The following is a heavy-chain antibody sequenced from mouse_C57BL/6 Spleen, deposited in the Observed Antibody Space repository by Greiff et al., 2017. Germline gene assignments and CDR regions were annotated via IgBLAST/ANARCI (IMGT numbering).Heavy chain of an antibody. J-gene: IGHJ4*01. Sequence: QVQLQQPGAELVRPGTSVKLSCKASGYTFTSYWMHWVKQRPGQGLEWIGVIDPSDSYTNYNQKFKGKATLTVDTSSSTAYMQLSSLTSEYSAVYYCARPYDSYYVRSAMDYWGQGTSVTVSS. V-gene: IGHV1-59*01. CDR2: IDPSDSYT. CDR1: GYTFTSYW. D-gene: IGHD2-3*01. CDR3: ARPYDSYYVRSAMDY.